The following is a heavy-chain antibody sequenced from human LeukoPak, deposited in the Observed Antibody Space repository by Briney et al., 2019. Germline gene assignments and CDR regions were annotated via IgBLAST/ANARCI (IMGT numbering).Heavy chain of an antibody. J-gene: IGHJ4*02. CDR2: ISYSSTYI. Sequence: PGGSLRLSCAASGFTFSSYSMNWVRQAPGRGLEWVSSISYSSTYIYYTDSVKGRFTVSRDNAKNSLYLQMNSLRAEDTAVYYCARDLGGSYCLWGQGTLVTVSS. D-gene: IGHD1-26*01. V-gene: IGHV3-21*01. CDR3: ARDLGGSYCL. CDR1: GFTFSSYS.